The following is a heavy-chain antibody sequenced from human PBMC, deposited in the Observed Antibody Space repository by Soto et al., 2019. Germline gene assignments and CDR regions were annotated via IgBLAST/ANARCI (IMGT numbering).Heavy chain of an antibody. D-gene: IGHD2-21*01. CDR3: ARVSGSLVLGILAP. V-gene: IGHV4-30-4*01. CDR2: IFYTGST. CDR1: GDSITSGDHS. Sequence: QVQLQESGPGLVKPSQTLSLTCTVSGDSITSGDHSWSWVRQAPGKGLECIGYIFYTGSTYSSPSLKNRVSISVDTSNNRFSLNLHSVTAADTAVYFCARVSGSLVLGILAPLGQGTLVTVSS. J-gene: IGHJ5*02.